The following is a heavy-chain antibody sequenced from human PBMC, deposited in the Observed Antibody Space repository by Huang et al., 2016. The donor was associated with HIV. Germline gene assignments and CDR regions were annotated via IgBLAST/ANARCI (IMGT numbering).Heavy chain of an antibody. Sequence: QVQLVESGGGLVKPGKSLRLSCEVSGFTFSDYYMSWIRQAPGKWLEWVSDISSRGTSGSYAESVKGRFTISRDNTKNSLYLQMNSLRAEDTAVYYCARHYNNYIDYFDYWGQGTLVTVSS. CDR2: ISSRGTSG. J-gene: IGHJ4*02. D-gene: IGHD4-4*01. CDR3: ARHYNNYIDYFDY. V-gene: IGHV3-11*04. CDR1: GFTFSDYY.